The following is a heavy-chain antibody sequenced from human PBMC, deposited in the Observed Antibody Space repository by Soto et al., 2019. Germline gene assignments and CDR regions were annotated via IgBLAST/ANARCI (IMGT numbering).Heavy chain of an antibody. CDR3: ARVKARGIVVVPAASYFDY. CDR1: GGSISSYY. V-gene: IGHV4-59*01. J-gene: IGHJ4*02. Sequence: QVQLQESDPGLVKPSETLSLTCTVSGGSISSYYWSWIRQPPGKGLEWLGYIYYSGSTNYNPSLQSRVTISVDTYKNQFSLKLSSVTAADTAVYYCARVKARGIVVVPAASYFDYWGQGTLVTVSS. D-gene: IGHD2-2*01. CDR2: IYYSGST.